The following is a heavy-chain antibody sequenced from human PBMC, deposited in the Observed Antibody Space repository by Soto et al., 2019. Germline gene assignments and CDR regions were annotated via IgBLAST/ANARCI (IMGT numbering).Heavy chain of an antibody. CDR3: ATYGSGRYSAPYNWFDP. CDR2: ISSNGGST. D-gene: IGHD3-10*01. J-gene: IGHJ5*02. V-gene: IGHV3-64D*06. CDR1: GFTFSSYA. Sequence: GGSLRLSCSASGFTFSSYAMHWVRQAPGKGLEYVSAISSNGGSTYYADSVKGRFTISRDNSKNTLYLQMSSLRAEDTAVYYCATYGSGRYSAPYNWFDPWGQGTLVTSPQ.